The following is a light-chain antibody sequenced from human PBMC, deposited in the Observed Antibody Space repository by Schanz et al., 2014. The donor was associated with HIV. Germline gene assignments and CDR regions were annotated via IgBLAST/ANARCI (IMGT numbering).Light chain of an antibody. J-gene: IGKJ3*01. CDR1: QSVGSN. CDR3: QRHTNWPPVT. CDR2: DTS. Sequence: EIVVTQSPATLSMSPGEGVTLSCRVSQSVGSNVAWYQQKVGQPPRLLIYDTSKRAIGIPARFSGSGSETDFTLTISSLEPEDVAVYYCQRHTNWPPVTFGPGTKVDVK. V-gene: IGKV3-11*01.